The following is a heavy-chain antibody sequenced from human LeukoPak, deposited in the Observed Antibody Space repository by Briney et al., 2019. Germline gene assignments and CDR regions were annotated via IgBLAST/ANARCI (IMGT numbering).Heavy chain of an antibody. V-gene: IGHV3-30*18. Sequence: PGGSLRLSCAASGVTFSSYGMSWVRQAPGKGLEWVAEISYDGSNKYYADSVKGRFTISRDNSKNTPYLQMTSLRAEDTAEYYCANRRSLYIVARNSDYWGQGTLVTVSS. J-gene: IGHJ4*02. CDR3: ANRRSLYIVARNSDY. CDR1: GVTFSSYG. CDR2: ISYDGSNK. D-gene: IGHD5-12*01.